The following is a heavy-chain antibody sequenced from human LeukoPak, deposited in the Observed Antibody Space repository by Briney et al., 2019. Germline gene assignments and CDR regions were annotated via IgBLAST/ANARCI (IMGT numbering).Heavy chain of an antibody. CDR3: ARVSTGWDYFDY. CDR2: IYYSGST. D-gene: IGHD1-1*01. Sequence: SETLSLTCTVSGGSISSYYWSWIRQPPGKGLEWIGYIYYSGSTNYNPSLKSRVTISVDTSKNQFSLKLSSVTAADTAVYYCARVSTGWDYFDYWGQGTLVTVSS. J-gene: IGHJ4*02. CDR1: GGSISSYY. V-gene: IGHV4-59*12.